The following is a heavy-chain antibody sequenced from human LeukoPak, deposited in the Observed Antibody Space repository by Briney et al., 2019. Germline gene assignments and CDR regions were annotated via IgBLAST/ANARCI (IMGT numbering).Heavy chain of an antibody. CDR3: ARYPVTTWAFDI. J-gene: IGHJ3*02. Sequence: GRSLRLSCAASGFTFSSYAMHWVRQAPGKGLGWVAVISYDGSNKYYADSVKGRFTISRDNSKNTLYLQMNSLRAEDTAVYYCARYPVTTWAFDIWGQGTMVTVSS. V-gene: IGHV3-30-3*01. CDR2: ISYDGSNK. D-gene: IGHD4-17*01. CDR1: GFTFSSYA.